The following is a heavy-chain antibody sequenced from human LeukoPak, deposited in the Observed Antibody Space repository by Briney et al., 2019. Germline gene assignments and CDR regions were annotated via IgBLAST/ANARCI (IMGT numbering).Heavy chain of an antibody. J-gene: IGHJ3*02. CDR3: ARDIGKGDAFDI. CDR2: IDSDGSTT. CDR1: GFTFSTYW. D-gene: IGHD1-26*01. Sequence: GGSLKLSCAPSGFTFSTYWMHWVRQPPGKGLVWVSRIDSDGSTTRYADSVKGRFTISRDNTKNTLYLQMNSLRAEDTAVYYCARDIGKGDAFDIWGQGTMVAVSS. V-gene: IGHV3-74*01.